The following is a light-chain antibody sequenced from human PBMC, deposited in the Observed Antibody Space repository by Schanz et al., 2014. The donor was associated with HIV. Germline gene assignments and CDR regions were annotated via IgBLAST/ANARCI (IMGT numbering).Light chain of an antibody. CDR3: QQYGSSPLT. J-gene: IGKJ4*01. Sequence: EIVLTQSPVILSLSPGERATLSCRASQTVSSNSLGWYQQKRGQVPRLLIYSASRRANGIPDRFSGSGSGTDFTLTISRLEPEDFALYYCQQYGSSPLTFGGGTKLEIK. CDR1: QTVSSNS. CDR2: SAS. V-gene: IGKV3-20*01.